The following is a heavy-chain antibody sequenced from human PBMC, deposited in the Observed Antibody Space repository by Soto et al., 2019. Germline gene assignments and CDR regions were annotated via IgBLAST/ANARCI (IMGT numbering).Heavy chain of an antibody. CDR3: ARGRRAIFGVSYYYYGMDV. V-gene: IGHV4-34*01. CDR1: GGSFSGYY. D-gene: IGHD3-3*01. CDR2: INHSGST. J-gene: IGHJ6*02. Sequence: PXETLSLTCAVYGGSFSGYYWSWIRQPPGKGLEWIGEINHSGSTNYNPSLKSRVTISVDTSKNQFSLKLSSVTAADTAVYYCARGRRAIFGVSYYYYGMDVWGQGTTVTVSS.